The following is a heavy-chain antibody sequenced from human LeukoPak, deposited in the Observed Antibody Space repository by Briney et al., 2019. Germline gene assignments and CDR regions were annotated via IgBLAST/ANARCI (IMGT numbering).Heavy chain of an antibody. Sequence: GASVKVSCKASGYTFTGYYMHWVRQAPGQGLEWMGWINPNSGGTNYAQKFQGWVTMTRETSISTAYMELSRLRSDDPAVYYCARESCSGGSCYSFGLGAFDIWGQGTMVTVSS. CDR3: ARESCSGGSCYSFGLGAFDI. CDR1: GYTFTGYY. D-gene: IGHD2-15*01. V-gene: IGHV1-2*04. CDR2: INPNSGGT. J-gene: IGHJ3*02.